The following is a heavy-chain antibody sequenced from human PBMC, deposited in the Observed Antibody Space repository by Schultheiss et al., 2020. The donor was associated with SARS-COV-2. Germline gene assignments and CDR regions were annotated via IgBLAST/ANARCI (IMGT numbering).Heavy chain of an antibody. J-gene: IGHJ6*03. V-gene: IGHV3-33*01. D-gene: IGHD5-18*01. CDR1: GFTFSSYG. Sequence: GGSLRLSCAASGFTFSSYGMHWVRQAPGKGLEWVAVIWYDGSNKYYADSVKGRFTISRDNSKNTLYLQMNSLRAEDTAVYYSARAGYSYDGYYYYYMDVWGKGTTVTVSS. CDR3: ARAGYSYDGYYYYYMDV. CDR2: IWYDGSNK.